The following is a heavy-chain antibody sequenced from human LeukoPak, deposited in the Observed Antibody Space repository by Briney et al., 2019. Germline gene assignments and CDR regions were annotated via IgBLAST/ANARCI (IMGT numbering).Heavy chain of an antibody. D-gene: IGHD3-10*01. CDR3: ARVRVLWFGTRRGDAFDI. J-gene: IGHJ3*02. V-gene: IGHV1-8*01. CDR1: GYTLTSYD. CDR2: MNPNSGNT. Sequence: ASVKVSCKASGYTLTSYDINWVRQATGQGLEWMGWMNPNSGNTGYAQKFQGRVTMTRNTSISTAYMELSSLRSEDTAVYYCARVRVLWFGTRRGDAFDIWGQGTMVTVSS.